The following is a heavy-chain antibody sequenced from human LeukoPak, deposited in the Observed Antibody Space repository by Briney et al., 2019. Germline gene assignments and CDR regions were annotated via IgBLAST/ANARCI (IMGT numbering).Heavy chain of an antibody. CDR3: ARDLYSYAFYYMDV. CDR1: GFTFLTYS. CDR2: ISSTSSSYI. V-gene: IGHV3-21*01. J-gene: IGHJ6*03. D-gene: IGHD5-18*01. Sequence: GGSLRLSCAASGFTFLTYSMNWVRQAPGKGLEWVSSISSTSSSYIYYADSVKGRFTISRDNAKNSLYLQMNSLRAEDTAVYYCARDLYSYAFYYMDVWGKGTTVTVSS.